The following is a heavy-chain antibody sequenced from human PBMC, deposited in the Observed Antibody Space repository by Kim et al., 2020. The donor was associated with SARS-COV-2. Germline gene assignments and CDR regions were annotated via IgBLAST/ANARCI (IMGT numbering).Heavy chain of an antibody. Sequence: GGSLRLSCTASGFTFSSYWMHWVRQAPGKGLAWVSGIGGDGGNTLYADSVKGRFTISRDNAKNTLYLQMNSLRVEDTAVYFCARGHDSWGQGTLVTVSS. CDR2: IGGDGGNT. J-gene: IGHJ5*01. CDR3: ARGHDS. CDR1: GFTFSSYW. V-gene: IGHV3-74*01.